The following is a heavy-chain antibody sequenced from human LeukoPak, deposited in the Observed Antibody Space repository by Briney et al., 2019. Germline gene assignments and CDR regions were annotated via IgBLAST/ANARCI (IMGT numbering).Heavy chain of an antibody. Sequence: PGRSLRLSCAASGFTFSSYDMHWVRQAPGKGLEWVAVISNDGSNKDYADSAKGRFTISRDNSKNTLYVQMNSLRVEDTAVYYCVLGHYGGLFDNWGQGTLVTVSS. CDR1: GFTFSSYD. CDR2: ISNDGSNK. J-gene: IGHJ4*02. CDR3: VLGHYGGLFDN. V-gene: IGHV3-30-3*01. D-gene: IGHD4-23*01.